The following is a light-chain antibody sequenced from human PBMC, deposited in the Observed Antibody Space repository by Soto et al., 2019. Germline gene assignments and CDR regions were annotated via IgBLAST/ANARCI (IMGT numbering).Light chain of an antibody. CDR2: EVS. V-gene: IGLV2-18*02. J-gene: IGLJ2*01. CDR3: SSYTTSNTFL. CDR1: SSDVGSYNR. Sequence: QSALTQPPSVSGSPGQSVTISCTGTSSDVGSYNRVSWYQQPPGTAPKLMIYEVSNRPSGVPDRFSGSKSGNTASLTISGLQAEDEADYYCSSYTTSNTFLFGGGTKVTVL.